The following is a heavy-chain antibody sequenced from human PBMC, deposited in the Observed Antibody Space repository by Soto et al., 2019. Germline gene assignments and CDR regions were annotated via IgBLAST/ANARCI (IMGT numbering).Heavy chain of an antibody. CDR2: IIPIFGTA. CDR1: PCTFSTYA. J-gene: IGHJ4*02. D-gene: IGHD2-8*01. V-gene: IGHV1-69*13. Sequence: SSVKVSCTASPCTFSTYANSCALQAPGQGLEWMGGIIPIFGTANYAQKFQGRVTITADESTSTAYMELSSLRSEDTAVYYCASSDGPRRSSADYWGQGTLVTVSS. CDR3: ASSDGPRRSSADY.